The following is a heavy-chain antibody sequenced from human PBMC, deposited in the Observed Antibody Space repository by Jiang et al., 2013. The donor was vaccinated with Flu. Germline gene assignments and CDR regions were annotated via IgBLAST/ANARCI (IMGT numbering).Heavy chain of an antibody. CDR1: GGSFSGYY. CDR3: ARGTKPNYDFWSGVYGMDV. V-gene: IGHV4-34*01. CDR2: INHSGST. J-gene: IGHJ6*02. D-gene: IGHD3-3*01. Sequence: LLKPSETLSLTCAVYGGSFSGYYWSWIRQPPGKGLEWIGEINHSGSTNYNPSLKSRVTISVDTSKNQFSLKLSSVTAADTAVYYCARGTKPNYDFWSGVYGMDVWGQGTTVTVSS.